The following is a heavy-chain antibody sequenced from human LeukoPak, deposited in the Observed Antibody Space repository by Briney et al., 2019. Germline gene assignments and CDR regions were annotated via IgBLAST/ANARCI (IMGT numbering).Heavy chain of an antibody. CDR3: ARVSLVRGAPDYYFDY. J-gene: IGHJ4*02. CDR2: MNPNSGNT. Sequence: ASVKVSCKASGYTFTSYDINWVRQATGQGLEWMGWMNPNSGNTGYAQKFQGRVTITRNTSISTAYMELSSLRSEDTAVYYCARVSLVRGAPDYYFDYWGQGTLVTVSS. V-gene: IGHV1-8*03. D-gene: IGHD3-10*01. CDR1: GYTFTSYD.